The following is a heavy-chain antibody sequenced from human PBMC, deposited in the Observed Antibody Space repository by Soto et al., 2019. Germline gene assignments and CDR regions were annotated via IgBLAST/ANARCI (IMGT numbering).Heavy chain of an antibody. CDR3: ARLGALCQALYS. V-gene: IGHV4-59*08. CDR2: IYYAGTT. Sequence: QVQLQESGPGLVKPSETLSLRCSVSGASLSPNYWSWIRQPPGKGLEWIGYIYYAGTTTSNPSLQSRRSLTLNTSKPGVSLDLTSVTAADTAAYCCARLGALCQALYSWGQGTLVTVSS. J-gene: IGHJ4*02. CDR1: GASLSPNY.